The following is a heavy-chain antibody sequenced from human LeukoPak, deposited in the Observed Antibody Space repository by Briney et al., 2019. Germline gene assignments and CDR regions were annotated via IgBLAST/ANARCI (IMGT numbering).Heavy chain of an antibody. CDR2: IKQDGSEK. V-gene: IGHV3-7*01. Sequence: GGSLRLXCAASGFTFSSYWMSWVRQAPGKGLEWVANIKQDGSEKYYVDSVKGRFTISRDNAKNSLYLQMNSLRAEDTAVYYCARDLGRIQLWPVGYWGQGTLVTVSS. D-gene: IGHD5-18*01. CDR1: GFTFSSYW. J-gene: IGHJ4*02. CDR3: ARDLGRIQLWPVGY.